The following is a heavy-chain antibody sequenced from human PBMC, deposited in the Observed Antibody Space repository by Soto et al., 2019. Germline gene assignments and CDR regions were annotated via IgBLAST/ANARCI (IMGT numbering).Heavy chain of an antibody. J-gene: IGHJ1*01. Sequence: GGSLRLSCAASGFTFSSYAMSWVRQAPGKGLEWVSAIGGSGGSTYYADSVKGRFTISRDNSKNTLYLQMNSLRAEDTAVYYCASHPDYYDSSGYPTEYFQHWGQGTLVTVSS. CDR1: GFTFSSYA. CDR3: ASHPDYYDSSGYPTEYFQH. CDR2: IGGSGGST. V-gene: IGHV3-23*01. D-gene: IGHD3-22*01.